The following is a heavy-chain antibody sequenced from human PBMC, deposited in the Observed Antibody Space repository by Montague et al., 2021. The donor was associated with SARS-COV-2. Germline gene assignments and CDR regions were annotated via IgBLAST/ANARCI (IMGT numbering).Heavy chain of an antibody. D-gene: IGHD3-10*01. Sequence: TLSLTCTVSGGSISSGSYYWSWIRQPAGKGLEWIGRIYTTGRTNYNPSLKSRVTISVDTSKNQFSLKPSSATAADTAAYYCASERAYDYGSGTFPGGFDVWGQGTTVTVSS. V-gene: IGHV4-61*02. CDR1: GGSISSGSYY. CDR2: IYTTGRT. J-gene: IGHJ3*01. CDR3: ASERAYDYGSGTFPGGFDV.